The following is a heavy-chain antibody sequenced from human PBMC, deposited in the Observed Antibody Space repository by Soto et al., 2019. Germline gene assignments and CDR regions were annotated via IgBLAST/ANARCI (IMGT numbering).Heavy chain of an antibody. CDR2: INHSGST. Sequence: SETLSLTCAVYGGSFSGYYWSWIRQPPGKGLEWIGEINHSGSTNYNPSLKSRVTISVDTSKNQFSLKLSSVTAADTAVYYCARGVLLAPTDDGGSSYCFDPWGQGTLVTVSS. D-gene: IGHD6-13*01. V-gene: IGHV4-34*01. J-gene: IGHJ5*02. CDR3: ARGVLLAPTDDGGSSYCFDP. CDR1: GGSFSGYY.